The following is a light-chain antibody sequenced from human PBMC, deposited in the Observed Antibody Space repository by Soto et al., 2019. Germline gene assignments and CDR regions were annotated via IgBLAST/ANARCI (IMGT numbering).Light chain of an antibody. CDR2: EVS. CDR3: SSYTSNSVL. Sequence: QSALTQPASVSGSPGQSITISCTGTSSDVGGYNYVSWYQHYPGKAPKLMIYEVSNRPSGVSNRFSGSKSGNTASLTLSGLQAEDEAVYYCSSYTSNSVLFGGGTKVTVL. J-gene: IGLJ2*01. CDR1: SSDVGGYNY. V-gene: IGLV2-14*01.